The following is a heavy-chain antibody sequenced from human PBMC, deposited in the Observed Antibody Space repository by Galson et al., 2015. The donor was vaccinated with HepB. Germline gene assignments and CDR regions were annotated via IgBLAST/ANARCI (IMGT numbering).Heavy chain of an antibody. CDR3: ARGPRLLYYDIWGAFDI. Sequence: LTCAVYGGSFSGYYWSWIRQPPGKGLEWIGEINHSGSTNYNPSLKSRVTISVDTSKNQFSLKLSSVTAADTAVYYCARGPRLLYYDIWGAFDIWGQGTMVTVSS. V-gene: IGHV4-34*01. CDR2: INHSGST. CDR1: GGSFSGYY. J-gene: IGHJ3*02. D-gene: IGHD3-22*01.